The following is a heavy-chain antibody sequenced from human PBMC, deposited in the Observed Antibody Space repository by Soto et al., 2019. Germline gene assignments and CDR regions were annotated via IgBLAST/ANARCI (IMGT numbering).Heavy chain of an antibody. J-gene: IGHJ4*02. Sequence: PGGSLRLSCAASGFIFNIYGMHWFRQAPDKGLEWVALISYDGSNQYYADSVKGRFTISRDNSKNTLFLQMNSLRADDTAVYYCAKDQASGQGSFDSWGQGTLVTVS. V-gene: IGHV3-30*18. CDR1: GFIFNIYG. CDR2: ISYDGSNQ. CDR3: AKDQASGQGSFDS.